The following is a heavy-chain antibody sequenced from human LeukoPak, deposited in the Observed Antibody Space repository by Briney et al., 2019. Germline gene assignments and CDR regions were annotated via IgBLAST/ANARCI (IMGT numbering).Heavy chain of an antibody. J-gene: IGHJ5*02. Sequence: SVKVSCKASGGTFSSYAISWVRQAPGQGLEWMGGIIPIFGTANYAQKFRGRVTITTDESTSTAYMELSSLRSEDTAVYYCARVDCSTSCYRSWFDPWGQGTLVTVSS. V-gene: IGHV1-69*05. D-gene: IGHD2-2*01. CDR1: GGTFSSYA. CDR2: IIPIFGTA. CDR3: ARVDCSTSCYRSWFDP.